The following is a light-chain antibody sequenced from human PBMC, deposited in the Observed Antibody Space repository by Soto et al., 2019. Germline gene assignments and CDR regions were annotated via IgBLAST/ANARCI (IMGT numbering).Light chain of an antibody. V-gene: IGKV3-15*01. Sequence: EIGMTQSPATLSVSPGERATLSCRASQSLSSNLAWYQHKPGQAPSLLIYSASTRATGIPARFSGSGSGTEFTLTISSLQSEDFAVYYCQQYTNWPFTFGPGTKVDIK. CDR2: SAS. CDR1: QSLSSN. CDR3: QQYTNWPFT. J-gene: IGKJ3*01.